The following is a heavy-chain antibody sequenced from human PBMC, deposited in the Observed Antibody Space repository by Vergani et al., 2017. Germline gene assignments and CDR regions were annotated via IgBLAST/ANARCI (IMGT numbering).Heavy chain of an antibody. Sequence: QVQLPQWGAGLLKPSETLSLTCAVYGGSFSGYYWSWIRQPPGKGLEWIGEINHSGSTNYNPSLKSRVTISVDTSKNQFSLKLSSVTAADPAVYYCARGGRATYYYDSSGYRSGSSDYWGQGTLVTVSS. CDR2: INHSGST. CDR1: GGSFSGYY. D-gene: IGHD3-22*01. V-gene: IGHV4-34*01. J-gene: IGHJ4*02. CDR3: ARGGRATYYYDSSGYRSGSSDY.